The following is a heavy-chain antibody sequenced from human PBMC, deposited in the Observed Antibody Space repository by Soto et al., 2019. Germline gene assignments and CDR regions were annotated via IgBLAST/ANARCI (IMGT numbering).Heavy chain of an antibody. Sequence: EVQLVESGGGLVKPGGSLRLSCAASGFIFSNAWMNWVRQAPGKGLEWVGRIKSKTDGGTTDYAAPVKGRFTISRDDSKSTVFLQMNSLKTADTAVYHCTTDHPYYYDRSSYDHWGQGTLVTVSS. CDR2: IKSKTDGGTT. CDR3: TTDHPYYYDRSSYDH. V-gene: IGHV3-15*07. J-gene: IGHJ4*02. D-gene: IGHD3-22*01. CDR1: GFIFSNAW.